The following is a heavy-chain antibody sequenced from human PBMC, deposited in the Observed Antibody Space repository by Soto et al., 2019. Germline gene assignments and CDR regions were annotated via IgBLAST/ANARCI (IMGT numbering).Heavy chain of an antibody. CDR1: GYTFTSYA. V-gene: IGHV1-3*01. Sequence: QVQLVQSGAEVKKPGASVKVSCKASGYTFTSYAMHWVRQAPGQRLEWMGWINAGNGNTKYSQKSQGRVTITRDTSASTAYMELTSLRSEDTAVYYCARSSSYYYVDYWGQGTLVTVSS. CDR2: INAGNGNT. J-gene: IGHJ4*02. CDR3: ARSSSYYYVDY. D-gene: IGHD3-22*01.